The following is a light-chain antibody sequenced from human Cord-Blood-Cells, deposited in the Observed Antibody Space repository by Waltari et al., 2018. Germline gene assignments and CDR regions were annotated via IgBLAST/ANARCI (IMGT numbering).Light chain of an antibody. CDR2: DAS. J-gene: IGKJ1*01. Sequence: EIVLTQSQATLSLSPGERATLSCRASQSVSSYFAWYQQEPGQAPRLLIYDASNRATGIPARFSGSGSGTDFTLTISSLEPEDFAVYYCQQRSNWPPTFGQGTKVEIK. CDR1: QSVSSY. CDR3: QQRSNWPPT. V-gene: IGKV3-11*01.